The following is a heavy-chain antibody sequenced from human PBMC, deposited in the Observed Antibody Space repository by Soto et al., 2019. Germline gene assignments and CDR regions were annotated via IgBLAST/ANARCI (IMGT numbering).Heavy chain of an antibody. CDR1: GYTFTSYG. CDR3: ARNTYYDFWSRYSNYYYYGMDV. J-gene: IGHJ6*02. D-gene: IGHD3-3*01. CDR2: ISAYNGNT. Sequence: ASVKVSCKASGYTFTSYGISWVRQAPGQGLEWMGWISAYNGNTNYAQKLQGRVTMTTDTSTSTAYMELRSLRSDDTAVYYCARNTYYDFWSRYSNYYYYGMDVWGQGTTVTVS. V-gene: IGHV1-18*01.